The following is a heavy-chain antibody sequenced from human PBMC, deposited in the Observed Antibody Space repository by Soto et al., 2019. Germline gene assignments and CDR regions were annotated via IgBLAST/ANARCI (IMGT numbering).Heavy chain of an antibody. J-gene: IGHJ4*02. CDR2: ISGSGGST. D-gene: IGHD2-8*01. CDR1: GFTFSGYA. Sequence: PGGSLRLSCAASGFTFSGYAMSWVRQAPGKGLEWVSAISGSGGSTYYADSMKGRFTISRDNSNNTLFLQMNSLRAEDTAVYYCAKTLEDIVLMVYAISWAFDYWGQGTLVTVAS. V-gene: IGHV3-23*01. CDR3: AKTLEDIVLMVYAISWAFDY.